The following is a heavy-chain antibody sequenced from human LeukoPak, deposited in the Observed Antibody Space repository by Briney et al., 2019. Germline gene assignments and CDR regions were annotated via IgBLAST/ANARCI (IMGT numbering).Heavy chain of an antibody. J-gene: IGHJ4*02. CDR3: ARVGYSSDWGNFDY. D-gene: IGHD6-25*01. CDR2: IYYSGTT. V-gene: IGHV4-31*03. CDR1: GDSISSGGYY. Sequence: ASETLSLTCTVSGDSISSGGYYWSWIRQHPGKGLEWIGYIYYSGTTYYNPSLKSRVTISVGTSKNQFSLKLSSVTAADTAVYYCARVGYSSDWGNFDYWGQGTLVTVSS.